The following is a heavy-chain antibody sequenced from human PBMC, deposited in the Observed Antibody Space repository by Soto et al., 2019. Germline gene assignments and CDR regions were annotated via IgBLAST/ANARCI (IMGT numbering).Heavy chain of an antibody. V-gene: IGHV4-59*08. CDR1: GGSISSYY. Sequence: QVQLQESGPGLVKPSETLSLTCTVSGGSISSYYWSWIRQPPGKGLEWIGYIYYSGSTYYNPSLKSRETISVDTGENLYALNLRSVIAADTAFYYCARCYGSCLDYWGQGTLVTVSS. CDR2: IYYSGST. J-gene: IGHJ4*02. D-gene: IGHD2-2*01. CDR3: ARCYGSCLDY.